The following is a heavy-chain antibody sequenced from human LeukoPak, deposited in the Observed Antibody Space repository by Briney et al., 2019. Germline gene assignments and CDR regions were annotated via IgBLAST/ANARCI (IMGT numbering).Heavy chain of an antibody. Sequence: SGTLSLTCTVSGGSISSYYWTWIRQPPGKGLEWIGYIFYSGSTNYNPSLKSRVTISVDTSKNQFSLKLSSVTAADTAVYYCARSAPNRDAFDIWGQGTMVTVSS. CDR1: GGSISSYY. J-gene: IGHJ3*02. CDR2: IFYSGST. CDR3: ARSAPNRDAFDI. V-gene: IGHV4-59*01. D-gene: IGHD1-14*01.